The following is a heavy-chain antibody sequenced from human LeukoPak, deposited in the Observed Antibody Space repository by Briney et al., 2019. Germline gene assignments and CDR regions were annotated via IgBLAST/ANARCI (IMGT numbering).Heavy chain of an antibody. CDR3: AREPTYYDFWSGYSPYYYYYMDV. V-gene: IGHV4-4*02. J-gene: IGHJ6*03. Sequence: PSGTLSLTCAVSGGSISSSNWWSWVRQPPGKGLEWIGEIYHSGSTNYNPSLKSRVTISVDTSKNQFSLKLSSVTAADTAVYYCAREPTYYDFWSGYSPYYYYYMDVWGKGTTVTVSS. CDR2: IYHSGST. D-gene: IGHD3-3*01. CDR1: GGSISSSNW.